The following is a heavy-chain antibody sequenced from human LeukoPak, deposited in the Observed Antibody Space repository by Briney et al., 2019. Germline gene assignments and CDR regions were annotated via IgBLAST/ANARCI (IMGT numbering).Heavy chain of an antibody. D-gene: IGHD3-16*01. Sequence: GGSLRLSCAASGFTFSSDSMNWVRQAPGKGLEWVSVISSSSRNIYYADSVKGRFTISRDNAKSSLSLQMNSLRAEDTAVYYCASRGGIYYWGQGTLVTVSS. J-gene: IGHJ4*02. CDR1: GFTFSSDS. CDR2: ISSSSRNI. CDR3: ASRGGIYY. V-gene: IGHV3-21*01.